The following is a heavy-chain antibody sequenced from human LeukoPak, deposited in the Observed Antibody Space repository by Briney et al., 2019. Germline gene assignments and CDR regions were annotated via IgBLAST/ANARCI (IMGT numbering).Heavy chain of an antibody. V-gene: IGHV4-39*01. D-gene: IGHD6-19*01. Sequence: LSGTPSLTSTVSGGSMSSSNYYWGWIRLPPRNGLEWEGIVHCSGGTYYNASLKGRVTMSIDTSKNQLYLKLSSVTAADTAGYYCARRTTVYSSGWYFDYWGQGTLVTVFS. CDR2: VHCSGGT. J-gene: IGHJ4*02. CDR3: ARRTTVYSSGWYFDY. CDR1: GGSMSSSNYY.